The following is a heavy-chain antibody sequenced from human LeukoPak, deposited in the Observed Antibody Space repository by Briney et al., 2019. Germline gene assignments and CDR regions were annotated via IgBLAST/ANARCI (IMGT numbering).Heavy chain of an antibody. CDR2: IYYSGTI. V-gene: IGHV4-39*01. Sequence: SETLSLTCTVSGGSISSTIYYWGWIRQPPGKGLEWIGKIYYSGTIYYNPTLESRVTISVDTSKNQFSLKLSSVTAADTAVYYCATYCSTSSCPLTAFDIWGQGTMVTVSS. D-gene: IGHD2-2*01. CDR3: ATYCSTSSCPLTAFDI. CDR1: GGSISSTIYY. J-gene: IGHJ3*02.